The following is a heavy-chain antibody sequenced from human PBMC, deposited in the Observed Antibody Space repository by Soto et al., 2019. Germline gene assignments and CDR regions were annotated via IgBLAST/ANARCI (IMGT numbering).Heavy chain of an antibody. D-gene: IGHD5-12*01. CDR2: IISLLDVA. CDR3: ARDSPIGSTFSGYDAIDY. Sequence: QVQLVQSGAEVKKPGSSVKVSCKTSGGTFSNDIITWVRQAPGQGLEWMGRIISLLDVADYAQKFQGRVTINADKSTGTVYMELNSLRSEDTAVYYCARDSPIGSTFSGYDAIDYWGQGTLVTVSS. CDR1: GGTFSNDI. V-gene: IGHV1-69*08. J-gene: IGHJ4*02.